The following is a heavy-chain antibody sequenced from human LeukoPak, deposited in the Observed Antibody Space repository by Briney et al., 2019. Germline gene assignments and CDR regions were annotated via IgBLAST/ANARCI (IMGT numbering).Heavy chain of an antibody. CDR2: ISTYSGNT. J-gene: IGHJ5*02. V-gene: IGHV1-18*01. Sequence: ASVKVSCKASGYTFTNYGISWVRQAPGQGLEWMGWISTYSGNTNYAQKPQGRVTMTTDTSTSTAYMELRSLRSDDTAVYYCARDASSNWFDPWGQGTLVTVSS. CDR1: GYTFTNYG. CDR3: ARDASSNWFDP.